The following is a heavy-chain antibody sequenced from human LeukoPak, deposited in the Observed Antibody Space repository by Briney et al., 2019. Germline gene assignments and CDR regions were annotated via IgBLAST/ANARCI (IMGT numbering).Heavy chain of an antibody. D-gene: IGHD4-17*01. CDR1: GFTFTDYC. V-gene: IGHV1-46*01. CDR3: ARDHDYGDYEGPAAFDY. CDR2: MSPSGGRT. J-gene: IGHJ4*02. Sequence: ASVEVSCKAFGFTFTDYCMHWLRQAPGQGLGWMGVMSPSGGRTSYAQKFQGRVTMTRDTSTSTVYMELTSLRSEDTAVYYCARDHDYGDYEGPAAFDYWGQGTLVTVSS.